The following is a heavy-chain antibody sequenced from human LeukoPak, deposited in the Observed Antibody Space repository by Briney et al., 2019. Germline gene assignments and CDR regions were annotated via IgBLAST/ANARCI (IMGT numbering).Heavy chain of an antibody. CDR1: GDSISTYY. CDR2: IYYSGST. CDR3: ARAAAARLPFDY. V-gene: IGHV4-59*01. Sequence: PSETLSLTCTVSGDSISTYYWSWIRQPPGKGLEWIGYIYYSGSTNYNPSLKSRVTISVDTSKNQFSLKLSSVTAADTAVYYCARAAAARLPFDYWGQGTLVTVSS. J-gene: IGHJ4*02. D-gene: IGHD6-13*01.